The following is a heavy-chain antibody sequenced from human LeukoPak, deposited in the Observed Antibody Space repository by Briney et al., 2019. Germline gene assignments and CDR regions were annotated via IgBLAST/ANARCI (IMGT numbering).Heavy chain of an antibody. CDR2: INWNGGST. CDR1: GFMFADHG. CDR3: TTFSGPKAYCGGDCADALDI. Sequence: GGSLRLSCAASGFMFADHGMTWVRQVPGKGLEWVSGINWNGGSTGYVDSVKGRFTISRDTSKNTLYLQMNSLKTEDTAVYYCTTFSGPKAYCGGDCADALDIWGQGTMVTVSS. V-gene: IGHV3-20*04. J-gene: IGHJ3*02. D-gene: IGHD2-21*01.